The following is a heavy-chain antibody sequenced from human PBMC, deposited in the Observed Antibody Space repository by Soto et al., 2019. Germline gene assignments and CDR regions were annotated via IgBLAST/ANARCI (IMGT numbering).Heavy chain of an antibody. Sequence: ASVKVSCKASGYTFTSYAMHWVRQAPGQRLEWMGWINPSNGGTKYAQKFQGWVTMTRDTSISTAYMELSRLRSDDTAVYYCASSYCSGGSCYSEAFDIWGQGTMVTVSS. D-gene: IGHD2-15*01. CDR2: INPSNGGT. CDR1: GYTFTSYA. V-gene: IGHV1-2*04. J-gene: IGHJ3*02. CDR3: ASSYCSGGSCYSEAFDI.